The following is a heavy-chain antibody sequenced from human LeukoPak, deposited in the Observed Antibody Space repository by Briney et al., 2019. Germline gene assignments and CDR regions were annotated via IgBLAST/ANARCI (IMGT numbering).Heavy chain of an antibody. CDR2: ISSSGRTV. CDR1: GFTFSDYY. V-gene: IGHV3-11*01. D-gene: IGHD3-3*01. Sequence: GGSLRLSCAASGFTFSDYYISWIRQAPGKGLEWISYISSSGRTVDQADSVKGRITISRDNAKNSVYLQMNSLRADDTAVYYCARDRITIFGVVIIAGWFDPWGQGTLVTVSS. J-gene: IGHJ5*02. CDR3: ARDRITIFGVVIIAGWFDP.